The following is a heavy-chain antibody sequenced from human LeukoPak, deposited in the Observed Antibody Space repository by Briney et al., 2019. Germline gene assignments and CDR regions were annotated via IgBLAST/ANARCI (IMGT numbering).Heavy chain of an antibody. V-gene: IGHV3-20*04. J-gene: IGHJ2*01. Sequence: GGPLRLSCAASGFTFHDYCMSWVRHAPGKGLEWVSTITWNGGQTAYADSVKGRFTISRDNAKNSLYLEMNSLSPEDTALYYCARSSTTVTTRFFDLWGRGTLVTVSS. CDR3: ARSSTTVTTRFFDL. D-gene: IGHD4-17*01. CDR1: GFTFHDYC. CDR2: ITWNGGQT.